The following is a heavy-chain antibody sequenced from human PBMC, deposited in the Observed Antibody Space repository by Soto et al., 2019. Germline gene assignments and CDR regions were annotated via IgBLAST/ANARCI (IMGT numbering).Heavy chain of an antibody. Sequence: QVQVVESGGGVVQPGWSLRLSCVASGFAFRSHGMHWARQAPGKGPEWVAGVSFDGTTRNYADSGKGRFTISRDISRNTLYLHMISSIPEDTAVYYCASDVLASYSDTRVSWGHGTQVSVSS. J-gene: IGHJ5*01. CDR2: VSFDGTTR. CDR1: GFAFRSHG. CDR3: ASDVLASYSDTRVS. D-gene: IGHD4-17*01. V-gene: IGHV3-30*03.